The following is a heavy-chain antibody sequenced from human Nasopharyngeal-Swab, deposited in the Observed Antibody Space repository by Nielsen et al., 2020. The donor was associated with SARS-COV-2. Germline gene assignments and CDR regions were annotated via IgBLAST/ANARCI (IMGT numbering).Heavy chain of an antibody. V-gene: IGHV3-21*05. CDR1: GFTFSSYS. D-gene: IGHD2-15*01. CDR2: ISSSSSYI. Sequence: GESLKISCAASGFTFSSYSMNWVRQAPGKGLEWVSYISSSSSYIYYADSVKGRFTISRDNAKNSLYLQMNSLRAEDTAVYYCARVCSGGSCYGYYYGMDVWGQGTTVTVSS. J-gene: IGHJ6*02. CDR3: ARVCSGGSCYGYYYGMDV.